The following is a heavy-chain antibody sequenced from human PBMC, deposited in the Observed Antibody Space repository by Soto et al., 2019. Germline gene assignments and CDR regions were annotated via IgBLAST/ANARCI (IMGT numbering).Heavy chain of an antibody. J-gene: IGHJ3*02. CDR2: ILVGGST. V-gene: IGHV3-23*01. CDR1: GFVCISYD. Sequence: WGSLRLSCAVSGFVCISYDVIFFRQAPGKGLEWVSTILVGGSTHYEDSVKGRFTISRDTSKNTVYLQMNSLTAGDTAFYYCAKATATSGGAFEIYGQGTMVTVSS. CDR3: AKATATSGGAFEI. D-gene: IGHD1-1*01.